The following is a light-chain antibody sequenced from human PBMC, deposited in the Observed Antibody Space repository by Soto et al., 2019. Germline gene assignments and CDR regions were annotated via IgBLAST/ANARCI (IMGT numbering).Light chain of an antibody. Sequence: AIQMTQSPSSLSASVGDRVTITCRASQGIRNALGWYQQKPGNAPKLLIYDASTLQRGVSSRFSGSGSGTDFTLTISSLQPEDSATYYCLHNYNYPLSFGGGTKVEI. V-gene: IGKV1-6*01. CDR2: DAS. CDR3: LHNYNYPLS. J-gene: IGKJ4*01. CDR1: QGIRNA.